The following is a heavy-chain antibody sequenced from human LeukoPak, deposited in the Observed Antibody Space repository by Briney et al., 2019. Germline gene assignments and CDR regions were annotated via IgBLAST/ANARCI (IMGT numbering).Heavy chain of an antibody. J-gene: IGHJ6*03. V-gene: IGHV1-8*01. D-gene: IGHD4-17*01. Sequence: GASVKVSCKASGYTFTSHDISWVRQAAGQGLEWMGWMNPNSGATGYAQKFRGRITMTRDTSLTTAYMELSSLRSEDTALYYCARGPAYSEYGVLGYSHYSMDVWGKGTTVTVS. CDR1: GYTFTSHD. CDR3: ARGPAYSEYGVLGYSHYSMDV. CDR2: MNPNSGAT.